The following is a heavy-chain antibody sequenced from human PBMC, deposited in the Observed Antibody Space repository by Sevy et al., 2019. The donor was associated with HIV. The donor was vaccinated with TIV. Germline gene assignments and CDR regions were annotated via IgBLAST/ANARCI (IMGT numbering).Heavy chain of an antibody. Sequence: GGSLRLSCAASGSTFNTYNFNWIRQASGKGLECVSSISSSSSYIYYADSVKGRLTITRDSAKNSVYLHMNSLRPEDTAGYYCGRDGGATDYGMDVWGQATTVTVSS. V-gene: IGHV3-21*01. J-gene: IGHJ6*02. CDR3: GRDGGATDYGMDV. D-gene: IGHD1-26*01. CDR2: ISSSSSYI. CDR1: GSTFNTYN.